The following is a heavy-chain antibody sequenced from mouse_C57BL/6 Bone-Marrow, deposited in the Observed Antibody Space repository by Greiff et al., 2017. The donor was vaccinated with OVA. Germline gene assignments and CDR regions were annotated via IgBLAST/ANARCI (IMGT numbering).Heavy chain of an antibody. CDR1: GYTFTSYW. J-gene: IGHJ3*01. CDR3: ASEGPCFAY. V-gene: IGHV1-52*01. Sequence: QVQLQQPGAELVRPGSSVKLSCKASGYTFTSYWMHWVKQRPIQGLEWIGNINPSGSTTHYNHKFKDKATLTVDKSSSTAYMQLSRLTSEDSAVYSGASEGPCFAYWGQGTLVTVSA. CDR2: INPSGSTT.